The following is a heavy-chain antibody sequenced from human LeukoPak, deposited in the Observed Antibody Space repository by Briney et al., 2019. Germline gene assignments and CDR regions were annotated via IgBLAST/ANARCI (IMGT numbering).Heavy chain of an antibody. CDR3: AKLRNRGTYDSSGYYFDY. Sequence: GGSLRLSCAASGFTFDDYAMHWVRQAPWKGLEWVSGISWNSGSKGYADSAKGRFTISRDNAKNSLYLQMNSLRTEDTALYYCAKLRNRGTYDSSGYYFDYWGQGTLVTVSS. J-gene: IGHJ4*02. D-gene: IGHD3-22*01. CDR2: ISWNSGSK. V-gene: IGHV3-9*01. CDR1: GFTFDDYA.